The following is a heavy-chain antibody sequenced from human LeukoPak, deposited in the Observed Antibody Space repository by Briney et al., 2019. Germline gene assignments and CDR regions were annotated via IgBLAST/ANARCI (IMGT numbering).Heavy chain of an antibody. D-gene: IGHD6-13*01. CDR3: ARGIAAAGFYFDY. CDR2: INHSGST. V-gene: IGHV4-34*01. Sequence: NPSKTLSLTCAVYGGSFSGYYWSWIRQPPGKGLEWIGEINHSGSTNYNPSLKSRVTISVDTSKNQFSLKLSSVTAADTAVYYCARGIAAAGFYFDYWGQGTLVTDSS. J-gene: IGHJ4*02. CDR1: GGSFSGYY.